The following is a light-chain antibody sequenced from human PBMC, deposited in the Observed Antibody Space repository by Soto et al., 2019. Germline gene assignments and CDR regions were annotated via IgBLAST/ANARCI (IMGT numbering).Light chain of an antibody. Sequence: EIVMTQSPATLSVSPGERATLSCRASQSISSNLAWYQQKPGQAPRLLMFRTSSRATGFPARFSGSGSGTEFNLTISSLQSEDFGVYYCQQRSNWPPGITFGQGTRLEIK. V-gene: IGKV3-15*01. J-gene: IGKJ5*01. CDR1: QSISSN. CDR3: QQRSNWPPGIT. CDR2: RTS.